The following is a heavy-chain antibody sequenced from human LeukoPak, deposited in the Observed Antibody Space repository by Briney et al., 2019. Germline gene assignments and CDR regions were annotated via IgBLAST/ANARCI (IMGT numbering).Heavy chain of an antibody. CDR3: ARDYYDSSGYSLSFDY. CDR2: ISAYNGNT. V-gene: IGHV1-18*01. CDR1: GYTFTSYG. J-gene: IGHJ4*02. Sequence: ASVKVSCKASGYTFTSYGISWVRQAPGQGLEWMGWISAYNGNTNYAQKLQGRVTMTTDTSTSTAYMELRSLRSDDTAVYYCARDYYDSSGYSLSFDYWGQGTLVTVSS. D-gene: IGHD3-22*01.